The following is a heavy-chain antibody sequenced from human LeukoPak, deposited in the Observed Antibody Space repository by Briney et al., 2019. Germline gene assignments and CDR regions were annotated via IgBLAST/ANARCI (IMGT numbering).Heavy chain of an antibody. J-gene: IGHJ2*01. D-gene: IGHD3-22*01. CDR3: ARDRLYYDSSGYYYRGRSYWYFEL. V-gene: IGHV4-4*07. Sequence: SETLSLTCTVSGGSITSYDWSWIRQPAGKGLEWIGRIYTSGSTNYNPSLKSRVTMSVDTSKNQFSLKLSSVTAADTAVYYSARDRLYYDSSGYYYRGRSYWYFELWGRGTLVTVSS. CDR2: IYTSGST. CDR1: GGSITSYD.